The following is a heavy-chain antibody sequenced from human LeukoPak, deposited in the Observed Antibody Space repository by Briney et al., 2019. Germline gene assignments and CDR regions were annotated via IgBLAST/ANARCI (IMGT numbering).Heavy chain of an antibody. Sequence: PGGSLRLSRAVSGFTFKLYWMHWVRQAPGKGPVWVSRINDDGSDTTYADSVKGRFTISRDDAKNTLYLQMNSLRAEDTAVYYCATATYYYDSSGLMEDYWGQGTLVTVSS. CDR2: INDDGSDT. D-gene: IGHD3-22*01. J-gene: IGHJ4*02. V-gene: IGHV3-74*01. CDR3: ATATYYYDSSGLMEDY. CDR1: GFTFKLYW.